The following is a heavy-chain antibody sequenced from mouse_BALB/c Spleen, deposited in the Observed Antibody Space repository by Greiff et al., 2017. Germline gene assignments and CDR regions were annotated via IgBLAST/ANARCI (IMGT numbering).Heavy chain of an antibody. D-gene: IGHD2-4*01. V-gene: IGHV1-14*01. CDR2: INPYNDGT. Sequence: EVQLQQSGPELVKPGASVKMSCKASGYTFTSYVMHWVKQKPGQGLEWIGYINPYNDGTKYNEKFKGKATLTSDKSSSTAYMELSSLTSEDSAVYYCARWMITTGYGMDYWGQGTSVTVSS. CDR3: ARWMITTGYGMDY. J-gene: IGHJ4*01. CDR1: GYTFTSYV.